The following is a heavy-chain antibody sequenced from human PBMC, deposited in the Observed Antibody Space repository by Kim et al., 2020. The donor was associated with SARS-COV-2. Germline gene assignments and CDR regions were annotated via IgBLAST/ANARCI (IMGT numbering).Heavy chain of an antibody. D-gene: IGHD6-19*01. V-gene: IGHV1-58*01. J-gene: IGHJ4*02. CDR3: AADGRSSGPLDY. Sequence: NYAQKFQERVTMTRDMSTSTAYMELSSLRSEDTAVYYCAADGRSSGPLDYWGQGTLVTVSS.